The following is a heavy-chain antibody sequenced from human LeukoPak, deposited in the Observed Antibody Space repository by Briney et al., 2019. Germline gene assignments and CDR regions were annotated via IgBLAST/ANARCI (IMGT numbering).Heavy chain of an antibody. V-gene: IGHV1-18*01. CDR1: GYTFTSYG. CDR2: ISAYNGNT. Sequence: GASVKVSCKASGYTFTSYGISWVRQAPGQGLEWMGWISAYNGNTNYAQKLQGRVTITTDTSTGTAYMELRSLRSDDTAVYYCAREDSSSPGYGMDVWGQGTTVTVSS. CDR3: AREDSSSPGYGMDV. D-gene: IGHD6-6*01. J-gene: IGHJ6*02.